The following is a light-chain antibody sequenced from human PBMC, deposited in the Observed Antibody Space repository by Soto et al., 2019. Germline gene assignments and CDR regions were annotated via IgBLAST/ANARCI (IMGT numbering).Light chain of an antibody. J-gene: IGLJ1*01. V-gene: IGLV2-14*03. CDR3: NSYTSSSTLV. CDR1: SSDVGAYSY. Sequence: QSALTQPASVSGSPGQSITISCTGTSSDVGAYSYVSWYQQHPGKAPKLMIYDVSNRPSGVSNRFSGSKSGNTASLTISGLQAEDEADYYCNSYTSSSTLVFGTGTKVTVL. CDR2: DVS.